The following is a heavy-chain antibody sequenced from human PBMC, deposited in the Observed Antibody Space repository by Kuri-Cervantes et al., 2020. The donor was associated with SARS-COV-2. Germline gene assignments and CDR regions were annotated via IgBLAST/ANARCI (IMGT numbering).Heavy chain of an antibody. CDR1: GFTFSSYA. J-gene: IGHJ4*02. CDR3: AKVESQVEDDYVGDYWGYFDY. Sequence: GGSLRLSCAASGFTFSSYAMSWVRQAPGKGLEWVSAISGSGGSTYYADSVKGRFTISRDNSKNTLYLQMNSLRAEDMAVYYCAKVESQVEDDYVGDYWGYFDYWGQGTLVTVSS. CDR2: ISGSGGST. D-gene: IGHD4-17*01. V-gene: IGHV3-23*01.